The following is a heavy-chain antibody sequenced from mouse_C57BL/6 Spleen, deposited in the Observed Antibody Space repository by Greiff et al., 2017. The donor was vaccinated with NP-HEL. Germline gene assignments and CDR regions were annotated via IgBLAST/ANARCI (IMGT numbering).Heavy chain of an antibody. Sequence: QVQLQQPGAELVRPGSSVKLSCKASGYTFTSYWMHWVKQRPIQGLEWIGNIDPSDSETHYNQKFKDKATLTVDKSSSTAYMQLSSLTSEDSAVYYCARSNYGYGGYFDVWGTGTTVTVSS. CDR2: IDPSDSET. CDR3: ARSNYGYGGYFDV. CDR1: GYTFTSYW. J-gene: IGHJ1*03. D-gene: IGHD2-2*01. V-gene: IGHV1-52*01.